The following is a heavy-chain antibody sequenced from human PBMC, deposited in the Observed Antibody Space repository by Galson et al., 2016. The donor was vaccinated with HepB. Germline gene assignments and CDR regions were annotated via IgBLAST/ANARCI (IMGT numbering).Heavy chain of an antibody. D-gene: IGHD3-10*01. CDR3: ARERVYYYGPGSYYTLDY. CDR1: GYTFTTYY. CDR2: INPSGDST. J-gene: IGHJ4*02. V-gene: IGHV1-46*01. Sequence: SVKVSCKASGYTFTTYYMHWVRQAPGQGLEWMGMINPSGDSTNYAQKFQGRVTMTRDTATSTVYMELSILSSEDTAVYYCARERVYYYGPGSYYTLDYSGQGTLVTVSS.